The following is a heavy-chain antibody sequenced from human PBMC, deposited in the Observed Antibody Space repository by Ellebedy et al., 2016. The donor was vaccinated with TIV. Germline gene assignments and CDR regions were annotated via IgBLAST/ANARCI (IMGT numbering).Heavy chain of an antibody. V-gene: IGHV3-30*03. CDR2: ISDDGRKD. J-gene: IGHJ4*02. Sequence: PGGSLRLSCSASGFTYNQYGMHWVRQAPGKGLEWVAVISDDGRKDYYSESAKGRFTISRDNSKNTLLLLMNSLRSEDTAMYYCARDKVGRYYGSGSYTGHWGRGTLVVVSS. D-gene: IGHD3-10*01. CDR3: ARDKVGRYYGSGSYTGH. CDR1: GFTYNQYG.